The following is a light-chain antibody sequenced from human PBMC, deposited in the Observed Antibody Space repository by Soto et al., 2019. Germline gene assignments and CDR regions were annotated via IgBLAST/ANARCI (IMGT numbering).Light chain of an antibody. CDR3: CSYAGSSTSVI. J-gene: IGLJ2*01. Sequence: ALTQPASVSGSPGQSITFSCTGISSDVGSYNLVSWYQQHPGKAPKLMIYEGNKRPSGVSIRFSASRSGNTASLTISGLQAEDEADYYCCSYAGSSTSVIFGGGTKLTVL. CDR2: EGN. CDR1: SSDVGSYNL. V-gene: IGLV2-23*01.